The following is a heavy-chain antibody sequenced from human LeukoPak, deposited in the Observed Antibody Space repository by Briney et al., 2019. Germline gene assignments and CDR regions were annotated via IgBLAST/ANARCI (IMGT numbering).Heavy chain of an antibody. D-gene: IGHD1-26*01. Sequence: SETLSLTCSVSGASISTSAYYWGWIRQPPGKGLEWIGSIYYSGSTYYNASLESRVTISIDTSKNQFSLRLSSVTAADTAVYYCAKSGGYGLIDYWGQGTLVTVSS. CDR1: GASISTSAYY. J-gene: IGHJ4*02. V-gene: IGHV4-39*01. CDR2: IYYSGST. CDR3: AKSGGYGLIDY.